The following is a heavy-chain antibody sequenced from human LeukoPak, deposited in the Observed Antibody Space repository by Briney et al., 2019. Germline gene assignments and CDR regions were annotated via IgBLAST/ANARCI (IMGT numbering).Heavy chain of an antibody. V-gene: IGHV3-23*01. J-gene: IGHJ3*02. CDR3: AKGSVGIHAFDI. CDR1: GFTFSTYA. D-gene: IGHD1-26*01. Sequence: LAGGSLRLSCAASGFTFSTYAMSWVRQAPGKGLEWVSSITDSSDNTYYADSVKGRFTISRDNSKNTLYLQMNSLRAEDTAVYYCAKGSVGIHAFDIWGQGTMVTVSS. CDR2: ITDSSDNT.